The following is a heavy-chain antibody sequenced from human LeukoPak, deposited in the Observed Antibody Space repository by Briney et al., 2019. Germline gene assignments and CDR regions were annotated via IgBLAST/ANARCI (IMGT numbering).Heavy chain of an antibody. V-gene: IGHV4-39*01. J-gene: IGHJ4*02. Sequence: KPSETLSLTCTVSGGSISSSSYYWGWIRQPPGKGPEWIGSIYYSGSTYYNPSLKSRVTISVDTSKNQFSLKLSSVTAADTAVYYCACADSGYGDYGWVFDYWGQGTLVTVSS. CDR2: IYYSGST. D-gene: IGHD4-17*01. CDR1: GGSISSSSYY. CDR3: ACADSGYGDYGWVFDY.